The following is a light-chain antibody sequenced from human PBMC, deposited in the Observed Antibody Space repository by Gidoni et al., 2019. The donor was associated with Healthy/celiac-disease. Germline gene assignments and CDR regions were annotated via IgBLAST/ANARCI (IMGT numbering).Light chain of an antibody. CDR3: QQRYSTPPYS. V-gene: IGKV1-39*01. J-gene: IGKJ2*03. CDR2: AAS. Sequence: DIQMTKSPSPLSASVGDRVTITCRASQSISNYLNWYQQQPGKAPKLLIYAASSLQSGVPPRCSGSGSGTDFTLTISSLQPEDFATYYCQQRYSTPPYSFGQGTKLEIK. CDR1: QSISNY.